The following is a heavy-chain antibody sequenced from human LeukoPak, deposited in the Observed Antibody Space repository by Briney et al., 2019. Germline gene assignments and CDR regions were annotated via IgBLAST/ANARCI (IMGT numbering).Heavy chain of an antibody. CDR2: ISGSGGST. J-gene: IGHJ4*02. CDR3: ASPDSSGWPLFDY. Sequence: GGSLRLSCAASGFTFSSYAMSWVRQAPGKGLEWVSAISGSGGSTYYADSVKGRFTISRDNSKNTLYLQMNSLRAEDTAVYHCASPDSSGWPLFDYWGQGTLVTVSS. D-gene: IGHD6-19*01. CDR1: GFTFSSYA. V-gene: IGHV3-23*01.